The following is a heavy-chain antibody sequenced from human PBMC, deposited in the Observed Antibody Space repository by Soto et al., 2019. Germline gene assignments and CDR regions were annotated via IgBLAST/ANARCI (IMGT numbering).Heavy chain of an antibody. V-gene: IGHV3-7*01. J-gene: IGHJ3*02. CDR2: MNQGGSEI. Sequence: EVQLVESGGGLVQSGGSLRLSCGASGFSFSSYWMSWVRQAPGKGLEWVANMNQGGSEINYVDSVRARFTSSRDNAKNLLYLQMNSLRVEDTAVYHCARDRGYSTFDIWGQGTMVTVSS. CDR1: GFSFSSYW. D-gene: IGHD2-2*01. CDR3: ARDRGYSTFDI.